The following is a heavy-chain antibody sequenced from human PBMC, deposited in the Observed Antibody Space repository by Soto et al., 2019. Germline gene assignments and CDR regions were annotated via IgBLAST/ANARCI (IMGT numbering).Heavy chain of an antibody. D-gene: IGHD6-6*01. CDR3: ARGDAARPSVGYYHSYYMDV. J-gene: IGHJ6*03. CDR1: GYTFTSYA. CDR2: INAGNGNT. V-gene: IGHV1-3*01. Sequence: ASVKVSCKASGYTFTSYAMHWVRQAPGQRLEWMGWINAGNGNTKYSQKFQGRVTITRDTSASTAYMELSSLRSEDTAVYYCARGDAARPSVGYYHSYYMDVWGKGTTVTVFS.